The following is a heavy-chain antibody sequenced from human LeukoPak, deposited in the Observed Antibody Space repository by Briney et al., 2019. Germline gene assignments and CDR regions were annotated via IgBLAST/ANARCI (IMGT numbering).Heavy chain of an antibody. CDR1: GGSISSYY. J-gene: IGHJ4*02. CDR3: ARYWNYYDRSGYYMGTYLDY. V-gene: IGHV4-4*09. CDR2: IYTSGST. Sequence: SETLSLTCTVAGGSISSYYWSWIRQPPGKGLEWIGYIYTSGSTNYNPSLKSRVTISVDTSKNQFSLKLSSVTAADTAVYYCARYWNYYDRSGYYMGTYLDYWGQGTLVTVSS. D-gene: IGHD3-22*01.